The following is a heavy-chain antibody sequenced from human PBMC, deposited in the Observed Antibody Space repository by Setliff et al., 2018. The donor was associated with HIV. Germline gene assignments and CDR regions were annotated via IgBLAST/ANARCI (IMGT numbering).Heavy chain of an antibody. J-gene: IGHJ4*02. V-gene: IGHV3-23*01. CDR1: GFTFSNFA. Sequence: GESLRLSCEASGFTFSNFAMTWVRQAPGKGLEWVSVISASGGATHYAEAVKDRFTISRDNSKNTLDLHMTSLRADDTAVYYCAKDIISRRVSVSGPFDSWGKGILVTVSS. D-gene: IGHD2-8*01. CDR2: ISASGGAT. CDR3: AKDIISRRVSVSGPFDS.